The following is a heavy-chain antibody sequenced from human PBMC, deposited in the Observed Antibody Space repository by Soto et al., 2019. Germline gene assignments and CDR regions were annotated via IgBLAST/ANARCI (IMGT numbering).Heavy chain of an antibody. J-gene: IGHJ4*02. CDR1: GFTFSSYA. D-gene: IGHD3-10*01. CDR3: AAHRDVLLWFGELAGLIC. V-gene: IGHV3-23*01. Sequence: GGSLRLSCAASGFTFSSYAMSWVRQAPGKGLEWVSAISGNGGSKYYADSVKGRFTISRDNSKNTLYLQMNSLRAEDMAVYYCAAHRDVLLWFGELAGLICWGQGTLVTVSS. CDR2: ISGNGGSK.